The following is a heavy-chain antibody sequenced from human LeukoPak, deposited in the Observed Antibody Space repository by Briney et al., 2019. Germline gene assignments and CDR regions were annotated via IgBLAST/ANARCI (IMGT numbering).Heavy chain of an antibody. CDR2: ISSSSSYI. D-gene: IGHD4-17*01. J-gene: IGHJ5*02. Sequence: PGASLRLSRAASGFTFSSYSMNWVRQAPGKGLEWVSSISSSSSYIYYADSVKGRFTISRDNAKNSLYLQMNSLRAEDTAVYYCAREMTPDYGDYAGFDPWGQGTLVTVSS. CDR1: GFTFSSYS. V-gene: IGHV3-21*01. CDR3: AREMTPDYGDYAGFDP.